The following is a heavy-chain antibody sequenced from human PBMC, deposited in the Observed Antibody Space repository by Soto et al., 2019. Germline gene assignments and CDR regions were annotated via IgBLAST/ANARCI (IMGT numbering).Heavy chain of an antibody. V-gene: IGHV1-8*01. Sequence: QVQLVQSGAEVKKPGASVKVSCKASGYTFSSYDINWVRQATGQGLEWMGWMNPTSGDTGYAQKVLGRVTMTRNTSITTAYMELYSPRSEDTAVYYCAKVSGRGSAIDFDYWGQGTLVTVSP. CDR2: MNPTSGDT. D-gene: IGHD3-10*01. J-gene: IGHJ4*02. CDR3: AKVSGRGSAIDFDY. CDR1: GYTFSSYD.